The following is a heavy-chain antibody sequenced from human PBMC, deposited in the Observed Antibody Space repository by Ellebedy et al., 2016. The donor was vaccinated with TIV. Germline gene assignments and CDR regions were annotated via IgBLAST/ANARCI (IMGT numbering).Heavy chain of an antibody. CDR3: ARRGATTEDY. J-gene: IGHJ4*02. CDR1: GFIFSTYW. CDR2: INLDGSEK. V-gene: IGHV3-7*01. Sequence: GESLKISXAASGFIFSTYWMSWVRQAPGKGLEWVANINLDGSEKYYVDSLKGRFTISRDNAKNSLYLQMNNLRAEDTAIYYCARRGATTEDYWGQGTLVTVSS. D-gene: IGHD5-24*01.